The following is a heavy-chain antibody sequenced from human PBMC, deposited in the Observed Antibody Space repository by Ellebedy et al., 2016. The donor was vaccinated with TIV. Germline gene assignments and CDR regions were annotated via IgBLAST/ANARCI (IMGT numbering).Heavy chain of an antibody. J-gene: IGHJ6*02. CDR1: GGTSSNFA. V-gene: IGHV1-69*13. D-gene: IGHD2-2*01. CDR2: IIPIFGTT. Sequence: SVKVSXKASGGTSSNFAISWVRQAPGQGLEWMGGIIPIFGTTNSAQNFQGRVTITADESASTAYMELSSLRSEDTAVYYCATSEIVIVPAASQYYYYAMDVWGQGTTVTVSS. CDR3: ATSEIVIVPAASQYYYYAMDV.